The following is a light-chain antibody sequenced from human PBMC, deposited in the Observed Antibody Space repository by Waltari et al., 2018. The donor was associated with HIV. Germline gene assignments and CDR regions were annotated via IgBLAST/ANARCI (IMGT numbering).Light chain of an antibody. CDR3: AAWDDSLNGPV. Sequence: QSVLTQPPSASGTPGQGVAISCSGSTSSFGTSAVNWYQQLPGTAPKLLIYGKSQRPSGVPDRFSGSKSGTSASLAISWLQPEDEADYYCAAWDDSLNGPVFGTGTKVTVL. CDR2: GKS. V-gene: IGLV1-44*01. CDR1: TSSFGTSA. J-gene: IGLJ1*01.